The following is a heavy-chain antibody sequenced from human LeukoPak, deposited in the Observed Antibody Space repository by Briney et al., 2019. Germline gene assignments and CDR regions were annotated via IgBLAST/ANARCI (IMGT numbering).Heavy chain of an antibody. V-gene: IGHV1-18*01. CDR2: ISAYNGNT. J-gene: IGHJ4*02. CDR1: GYTFTSYG. D-gene: IGHD3-22*01. Sequence: GASVKVSCKASGYTFTSYGISWVRQAPGQGREWMGWISAYNGNTNYAQKLQGRVTMTTDTSTSTAYMELRSLRSDDTAVYYCARVGPYYYDSSGYYYVVLFDYWGQGTLVTVSS. CDR3: ARVGPYYYDSSGYYYVVLFDY.